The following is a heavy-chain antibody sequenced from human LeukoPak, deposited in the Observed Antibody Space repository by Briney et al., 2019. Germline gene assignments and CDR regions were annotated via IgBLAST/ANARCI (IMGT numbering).Heavy chain of an antibody. CDR1: GFTFSSYE. Sequence: PGGSLRLSCAASGFTFSSYEMNWVRQAPGKGLEWVSYISSNGSPIFYADSVKGRFTISRDNAKNSLSLLMNSLRAEDTAVYYCARGYTTVAYEPYYFDYWGQGTLSPSPQ. J-gene: IGHJ4*02. CDR3: ARGYTTVAYEPYYFDY. V-gene: IGHV3-48*03. CDR2: ISSNGSPI. D-gene: IGHD4-23*01.